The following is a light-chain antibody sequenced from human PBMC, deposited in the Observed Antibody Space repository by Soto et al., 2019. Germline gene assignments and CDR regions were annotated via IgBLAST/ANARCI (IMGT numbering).Light chain of an antibody. Sequence: QSVLTQPASVSGSPGQSTTISCTGTSSDVGGYDYVSWYQQHPGKAPTLMTYDVSNRPSGVSNRFSGSKSGNTASLTISGLQAEDEADYYCSSYTGSSTLYVFGTGTKVTVL. CDR1: SSDVGGYDY. CDR3: SSYTGSSTLYV. CDR2: DVS. V-gene: IGLV2-14*01. J-gene: IGLJ1*01.